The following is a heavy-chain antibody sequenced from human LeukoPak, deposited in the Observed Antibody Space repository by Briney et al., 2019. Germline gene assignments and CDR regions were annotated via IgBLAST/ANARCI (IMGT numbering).Heavy chain of an antibody. CDR2: INPNSGGT. V-gene: IGHV1-2*02. CDR3: ARRTIFGVVIDP. CDR1: GYTFTGHY. Sequence: ASVKVSCKASGYTFTGHYMHWVRQAPGQGLEWMGWINPNSGGTNYAQKFQGRVTMTRDTSISTAYMELSRLRSDDTAVYYCARRTIFGVVIDPWGQGTLVTVSS. J-gene: IGHJ5*02. D-gene: IGHD3-3*01.